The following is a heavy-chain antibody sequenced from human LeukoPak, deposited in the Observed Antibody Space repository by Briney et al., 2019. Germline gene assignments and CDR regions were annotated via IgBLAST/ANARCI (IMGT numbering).Heavy chain of an antibody. Sequence: GGSLRLSCAASGFTFDDYAMHWVRQAAGKGLEWVSGISWNSGSIGYADSVKGRFTISRDNAKNSLYLQMNSLRAEDTALYYCAKDMTSGIAAAGPDYWGQGTLVTVSS. V-gene: IGHV3-9*01. D-gene: IGHD6-13*01. J-gene: IGHJ4*02. CDR3: AKDMTSGIAAAGPDY. CDR1: GFTFDDYA. CDR2: ISWNSGSI.